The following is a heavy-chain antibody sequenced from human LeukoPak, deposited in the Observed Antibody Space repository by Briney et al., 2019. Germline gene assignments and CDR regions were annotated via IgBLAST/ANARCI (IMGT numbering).Heavy chain of an antibody. Sequence: ASVKVSCKATGYTFTSYGLTWVRQAPGQGLEWMGWIRSYTGDTFYAQKLQGRVTMTTDTSTSTAYMELRSLRSDDTAVYYCARSDYYDSSGYLGHYWGQGTLVTVSS. D-gene: IGHD3-22*01. J-gene: IGHJ4*02. CDR1: GYTFTSYG. CDR2: IRSYTGDT. CDR3: ARSDYYDSSGYLGHY. V-gene: IGHV1-18*01.